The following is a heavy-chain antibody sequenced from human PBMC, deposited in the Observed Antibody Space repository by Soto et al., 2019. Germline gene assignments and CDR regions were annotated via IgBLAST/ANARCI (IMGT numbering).Heavy chain of an antibody. CDR3: ARGPLGPGLSYWFDP. V-gene: IGHV4-59*01. D-gene: IGHD7-27*01. CDR2: IYYSGST. J-gene: IGHJ5*02. Sequence: QVQLQESGPGLVKPSETLSLTCTVSGGSISRYFWSWIRQPPGKGLEWIGYIYYSGSTNDNPSLKGRVTISLDTSKNQFSLKLSSVTAADTAVYYCARGPLGPGLSYWFDPWGQGTLVTVSS. CDR1: GGSISRYF.